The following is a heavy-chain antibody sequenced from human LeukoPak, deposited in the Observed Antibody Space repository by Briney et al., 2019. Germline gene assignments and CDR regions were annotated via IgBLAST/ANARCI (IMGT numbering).Heavy chain of an antibody. D-gene: IGHD1-26*01. V-gene: IGHV3-7*05. Sequence: GGSLRLSCAAPGFTFSNSWMTWLRQAPGKGLEWVAHIKEDGTDKYYVDSVTGRFTISRDNTINSLYLQMSSLRAEDTAVYYCATWSDAWEFDSWGQGTLVSVSS. CDR3: ATWSDAWEFDS. CDR1: GFTFSNSW. CDR2: IKEDGTDK. J-gene: IGHJ4*02.